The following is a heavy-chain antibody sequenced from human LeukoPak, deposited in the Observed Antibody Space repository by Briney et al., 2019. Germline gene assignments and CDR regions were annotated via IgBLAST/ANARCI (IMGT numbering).Heavy chain of an antibody. V-gene: IGHV4-4*07. D-gene: IGHD3-10*01. CDR1: GGSIGSYY. CDR2: IYYTGTT. CDR3: ARDLPSYYFGSGNTFDP. Sequence: SETLSLTCTVSGGSIGSYYWSWIRQPAGKGLEWIGRIYYTGTTDYNASLKGRVTMSVDTSKNQFSLKLTSVTAADSAVYYCARDLPSYYFGSGNTFDPWAREPWSPSPQ. J-gene: IGHJ5*02.